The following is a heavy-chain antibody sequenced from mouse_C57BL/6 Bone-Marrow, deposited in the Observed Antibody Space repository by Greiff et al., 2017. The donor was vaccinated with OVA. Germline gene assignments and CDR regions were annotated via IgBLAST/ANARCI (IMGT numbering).Heavy chain of an antibody. CDR2: IYPGSGST. CDR1: GYTFTSYW. Sequence: QVQLQQPGAELVKPGASVKMSCKASGYTFTSYWITWVKQRPGQGLEWIGDIYPGSGSTNYNEKFKSKATLTVDTSSSTAYMQLSSLTSEDSAVYYCARSYYYGSSYVGYFDGWGTGTTVTGSS. J-gene: IGHJ1*03. D-gene: IGHD1-1*01. V-gene: IGHV1-55*01. CDR3: ARSYYYGSSYVGYFDG.